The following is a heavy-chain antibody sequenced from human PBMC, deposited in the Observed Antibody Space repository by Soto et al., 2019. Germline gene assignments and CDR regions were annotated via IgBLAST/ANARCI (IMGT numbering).Heavy chain of an antibody. CDR2: IYYSGST. Sequence: PSETLSRTCTVSGGSISSYYWSWIRQPPGKGLEWIVYIYYSGSTNYNPSLKSRVTISVDTSKNQFSMKLSSVTAADTAVYYCARDRVGVAGHNWFDPWREGIPVTVSS. CDR1: GGSISSYY. J-gene: IGHJ5*02. D-gene: IGHD6-19*01. CDR3: ARDRVGVAGHNWFDP. V-gene: IGHV4-59*01.